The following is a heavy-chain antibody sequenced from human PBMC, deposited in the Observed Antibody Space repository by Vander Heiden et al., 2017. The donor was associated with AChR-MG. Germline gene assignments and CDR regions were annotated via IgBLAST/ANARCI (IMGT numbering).Heavy chain of an antibody. CDR2: IWYDGSNK. V-gene: IGHV3-33*01. CDR3: ARVEWELPNYYYYGMDV. CDR1: GFTFSSYG. Sequence: QVQLVASGGGVVQPGRSLRLSCAASGFTFSSYGRHWVRQAPGKGLEWVAVIWYDGSNKYYADSVKGRFTISRDNSKNTLYLQMNSLRAEDTAVYYCARVEWELPNYYYYGMDVWGQGTTVTVSS. J-gene: IGHJ6*02. D-gene: IGHD1-26*01.